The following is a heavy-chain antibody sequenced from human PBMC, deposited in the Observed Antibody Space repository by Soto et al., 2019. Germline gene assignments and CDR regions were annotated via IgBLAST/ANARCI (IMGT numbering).Heavy chain of an antibody. V-gene: IGHV1-69*15. Sequence: QVQLVQSGAEVRKPGSSVQVSCKASGGTFYTYTFSWVRQAPEQGLEWMGSITPIYPTTNYAEKFQGRLTVTADGSTNTAYMELNSLTSEDTAVYYCARIPRYSFPTSDDLDSWGQGTLVTVSS. CDR2: ITPIYPTT. CDR1: GGTFYTYT. CDR3: ARIPRYSFPTSDDLDS. J-gene: IGHJ4*02. D-gene: IGHD5-18*01.